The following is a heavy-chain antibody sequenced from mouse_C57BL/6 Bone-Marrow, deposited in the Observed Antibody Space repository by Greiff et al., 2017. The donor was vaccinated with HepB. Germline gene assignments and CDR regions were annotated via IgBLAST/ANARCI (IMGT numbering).Heavy chain of an antibody. CDR2: IDPSDSYT. Sequence: VQLLQSGAELVRPGTSVKLSCKASGYTFTSYWMHWVKQRPGQGLEWIGVIDPSDSYTNYNQKFKGKATLTVDTSSSTAYMQLSSLTSEDSAVYYCASDGYPYYYAMDYWGQGTSVTVSS. J-gene: IGHJ4*01. CDR3: ASDGYPYYYAMDY. D-gene: IGHD2-3*01. V-gene: IGHV1-59*01. CDR1: GYTFTSYW.